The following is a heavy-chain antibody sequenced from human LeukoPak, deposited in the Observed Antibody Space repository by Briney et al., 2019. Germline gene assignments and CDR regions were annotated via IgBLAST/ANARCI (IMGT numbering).Heavy chain of an antibody. J-gene: IGHJ4*02. CDR2: IIPIFGTA. D-gene: IGHD5-18*01. CDR3: ANEVGLRGYSYGASGY. CDR1: GGTFSSYA. Sequence: SVKVSCKASGGTFSSYAISWVRQAPGQGLEWMGGIIPIFGTANYAQKFQGRVTITADESTSTAYMELSSLRSEDTAVYYCANEVGLRGYSYGASGYWGQGTLVTVSS. V-gene: IGHV1-69*13.